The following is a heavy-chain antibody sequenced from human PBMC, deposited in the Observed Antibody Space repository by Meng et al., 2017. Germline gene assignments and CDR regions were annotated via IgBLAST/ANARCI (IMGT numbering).Heavy chain of an antibody. CDR3: ARKTLPYGSGTGGFDY. Sequence: GESLKISCAASGFTFSSYAMHWVRQAPGKGLEWVAVISYDGSNKYYADSVKGRFTISRDNSKKTLYLQMNSLRAEDTAVYYCARKTLPYGSGTGGFDYWGQGTLVTVSS. V-gene: IGHV3-30*04. J-gene: IGHJ4*02. D-gene: IGHD3-10*01. CDR1: GFTFSSYA. CDR2: ISYDGSNK.